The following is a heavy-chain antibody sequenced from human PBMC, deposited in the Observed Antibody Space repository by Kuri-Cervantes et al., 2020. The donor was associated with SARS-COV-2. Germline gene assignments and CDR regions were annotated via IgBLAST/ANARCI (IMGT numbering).Heavy chain of an antibody. V-gene: IGHV1-2*02. CDR2: INPDGGT. D-gene: IGHD5-18*01. J-gene: IGHJ4*02. CDR1: GYTFTDYY. Sequence: AAVTVSCKTSGYTFTDYYMHWVPQASGQGPEWQGRINPDGGTNSAQKFQGRVTMTRDTSTRTVHMELRRLGFDDTAVYYCARNRRMSGYSFGFDLWGQGTLVTVSS. CDR3: ARNRRMSGYSFGFDL.